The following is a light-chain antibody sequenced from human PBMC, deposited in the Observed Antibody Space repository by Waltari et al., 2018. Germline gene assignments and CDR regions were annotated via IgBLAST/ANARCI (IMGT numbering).Light chain of an antibody. CDR1: ESISKY. Sequence: TGRASESISKYLNWYQHKPGTAPKLLIYAASNLQRGVPTRFSGSRSGTEFTLTITNLQPEDSATYYCHQTDSIPRTIGGGTKVEIK. V-gene: IGKV1-39*01. CDR3: HQTDSIPRT. J-gene: IGKJ4*01. CDR2: AAS.